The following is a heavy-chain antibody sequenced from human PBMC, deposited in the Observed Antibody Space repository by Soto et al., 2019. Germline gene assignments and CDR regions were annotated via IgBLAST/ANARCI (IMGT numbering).Heavy chain of an antibody. D-gene: IGHD6-13*01. Sequence: GGSLRLSCAASGFTVSSNYMSWVRQAPGKGLEWVSVIYSGGSTYYADSVKGRFTISRDNSKNTLYLQMNSLRAEDTAVYYCARAGYYYYYGMDVWGQGTTVTVSS. V-gene: IGHV3-53*01. J-gene: IGHJ6*02. CDR2: IYSGGST. CDR1: GFTVSSNY. CDR3: ARAGYYYYYGMDV.